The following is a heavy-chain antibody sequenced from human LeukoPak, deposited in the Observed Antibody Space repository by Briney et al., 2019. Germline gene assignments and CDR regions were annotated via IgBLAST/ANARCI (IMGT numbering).Heavy chain of an antibody. Sequence: GGSPRLSCAASGFTFSSHAMSWVRQAPGKGLEWVSGLIENGATTYYADSVKGRFTISRDNSRNTMYLQMNSLRAEDTAVYYCVKDYRVGSSPAFGDFWGQGTLVTVSS. CDR3: VKDYRVGSSPAFGDF. CDR2: LIENGATT. V-gene: IGHV3-23*01. J-gene: IGHJ4*02. CDR1: GFTFSSHA. D-gene: IGHD1-26*01.